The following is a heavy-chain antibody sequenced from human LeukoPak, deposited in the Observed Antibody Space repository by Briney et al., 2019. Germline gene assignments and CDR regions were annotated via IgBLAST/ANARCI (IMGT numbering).Heavy chain of an antibody. Sequence: PSETLSLTCTVSSDSISSSYWSWIRQPPGKGREWIGYVHYTGSTNYNPSLKSRVTMSVDTSKKQFFLRLNSVTAADTAVYYCARLRPLEQVGAYYSHSMDVWGPGTTVTVSS. CDR1: SDSISSSY. D-gene: IGHD6-6*01. V-gene: IGHV4-59*08. CDR2: VHYTGST. CDR3: ARLRPLEQVGAYYSHSMDV. J-gene: IGHJ6*02.